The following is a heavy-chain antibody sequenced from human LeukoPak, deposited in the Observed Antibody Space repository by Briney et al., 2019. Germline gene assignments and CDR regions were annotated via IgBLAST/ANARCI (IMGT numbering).Heavy chain of an antibody. Sequence: PGGSLRLSCAASGFTFSSYWMSWVRQAPGKGLEWVGRIKSKTDGGTTDYAAPVKGRFTISRDDSKNTLYLQMNSLKTEDTAVYYCTTLTTLTVTLYYFDYWGQGTLVTVSS. J-gene: IGHJ4*02. CDR3: TTLTTLTVTLYYFDY. CDR1: GFTFSSYW. V-gene: IGHV3-15*01. D-gene: IGHD4-17*01. CDR2: IKSKTDGGTT.